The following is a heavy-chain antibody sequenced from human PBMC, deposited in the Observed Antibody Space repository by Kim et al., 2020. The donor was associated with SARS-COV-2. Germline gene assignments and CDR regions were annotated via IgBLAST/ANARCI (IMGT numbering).Heavy chain of an antibody. CDR3: ARPRSYYYYYGMDV. Sequence: AQKFQGRVTITADESTSTAYMELSSLRSEDTAVYYCARPRSYYYYYGMDVWGQGTTVTVSS. V-gene: IGHV1-69*01. J-gene: IGHJ6*02.